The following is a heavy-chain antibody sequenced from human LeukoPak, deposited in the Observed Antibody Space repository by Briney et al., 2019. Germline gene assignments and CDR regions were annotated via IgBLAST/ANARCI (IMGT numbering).Heavy chain of an antibody. D-gene: IGHD3-22*01. CDR1: GGSISSYY. CDR2: IYTSGST. Sequence: SETLSLTCTVSGGSISSYYWSWIRQPAGKGLEWIGRIYTSGSTNYNPSLKSRVTISVDTSKNQFSLKLSSVTAADTAVYYCARSQYYYDSSPDNGDAFDIWGQGTMVTVSS. V-gene: IGHV4-4*07. J-gene: IGHJ3*02. CDR3: ARSQYYYDSSPDNGDAFDI.